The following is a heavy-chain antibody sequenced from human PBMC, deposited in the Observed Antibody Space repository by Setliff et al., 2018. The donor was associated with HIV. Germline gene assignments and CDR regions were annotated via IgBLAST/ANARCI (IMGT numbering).Heavy chain of an antibody. V-gene: IGHV1-46*01. CDR2: IKPSGGST. CDR1: GYTFTSYY. Sequence: ASVKVSCKASGYTFTSYYMHWVRQAPGQGLEWMGIIKPSGGSTYYAQKFQGRVTMTRATSTTTVYMELTSLRSEDTAVYYCARDIAAAGNAFDMWGQGTMVTVSS. CDR3: ARDIAAAGNAFDM. J-gene: IGHJ3*02. D-gene: IGHD6-13*01.